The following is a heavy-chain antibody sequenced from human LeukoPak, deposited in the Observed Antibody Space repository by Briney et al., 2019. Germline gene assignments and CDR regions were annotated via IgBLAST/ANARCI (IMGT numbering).Heavy chain of an antibody. D-gene: IGHD2-15*01. J-gene: IGHJ4*02. CDR1: GYIFTRYY. CDR3: ARDLVVVVGPTLDY. Sequence: ASVKVSCKASGYIFTRYYIHRVRQAPGQGLEWMGIINSDSGSTTYAQKFQGRVTMTSDTSTSTVHMELRGLRSEDTAVYYCARDLVVVVGPTLDYWGQGTLVTVSS. CDR2: INSDSGST. V-gene: IGHV1-46*01.